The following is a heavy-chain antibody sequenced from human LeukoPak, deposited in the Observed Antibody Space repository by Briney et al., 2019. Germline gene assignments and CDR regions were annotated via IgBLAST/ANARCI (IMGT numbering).Heavy chain of an antibody. CDR3: GMSGDRVPLQDDVFDV. CDR2: IYTGASGP. D-gene: IGHD1-26*01. Sequence: GEPLKISCKLSGYSFTSNCIGWVRQMQGKGLEWTGIIYTGASGPTYRPSFQGQVTISVDKSINTAYLQWSSLQASDTAMYYCGMSGDRVPLQDDVFDVWGQGTMVTVST. V-gene: IGHV5-51*01. J-gene: IGHJ3*01. CDR1: GYSFTSNC.